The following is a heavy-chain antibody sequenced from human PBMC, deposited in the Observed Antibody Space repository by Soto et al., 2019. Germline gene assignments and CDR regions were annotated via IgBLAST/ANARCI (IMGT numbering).Heavy chain of an antibody. D-gene: IGHD6-13*01. V-gene: IGHV3-33*01. CDR3: AREPPFYSSSWYSYFQH. J-gene: IGHJ1*01. CDR1: GFTFSSYG. CDR2: IWYDGSNK. Sequence: QVQLVESGGGVVQPGRSLRLSCAASGFTFSSYGMHWVRQAPGKGLEWVAVIWYDGSNKYYADSVKGRFTISRDNSKNTLYLQMNSLRAEDTAVYYCAREPPFYSSSWYSYFQHWGQGTPVTVSS.